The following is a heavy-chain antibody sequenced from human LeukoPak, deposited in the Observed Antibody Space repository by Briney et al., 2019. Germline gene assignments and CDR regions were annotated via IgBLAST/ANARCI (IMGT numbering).Heavy chain of an antibody. V-gene: IGHV3-30*18. CDR1: GFTFSSYG. D-gene: IGHD3-10*01. CDR2: ISYDGSNK. CDR3: AKDASMVRGAVYGMDV. Sequence: QPGGSLRLSSAASGFTFSSYGMHWVRQAPGKGLEWVAVISYDGSNKYYADSVKGRFTISRDNSKNTPYLQMNSLRAEDTAVYYCAKDASMVRGAVYGMDVWGQGTTVTVSS. J-gene: IGHJ6*02.